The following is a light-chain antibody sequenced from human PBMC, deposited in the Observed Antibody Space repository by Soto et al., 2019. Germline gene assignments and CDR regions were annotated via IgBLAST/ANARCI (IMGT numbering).Light chain of an antibody. CDR1: SSNIGNNL. CDR3: ASWDDSLRSWV. J-gene: IGLJ3*02. CDR2: RNS. Sequence: QSVLTQSPSASGTPGQRVTIDCFGSSSNIGNNLVNWYYQIPGMAPKLLIFRNSQRPSGVPDRFSGSKSDTSASLAISGLQSEDEADYYCASWDDSLRSWVFGEGTKLTVL. V-gene: IGLV1-44*01.